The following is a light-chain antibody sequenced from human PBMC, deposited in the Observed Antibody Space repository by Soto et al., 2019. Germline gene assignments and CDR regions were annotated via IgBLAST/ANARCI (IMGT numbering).Light chain of an antibody. J-gene: IGKJ3*01. CDR2: KAS. V-gene: IGKV1-5*03. Sequence: DIQMTQSPSTLSASVGDRVTITCRASQSISSWLAWYQQKPGKAPKLLIYKASSLESGVPSRFSGSGSGTEFTLTISSLQPEDSASYYCQQVNSFPRTFGPGTKVDI. CDR3: QQVNSFPRT. CDR1: QSISSW.